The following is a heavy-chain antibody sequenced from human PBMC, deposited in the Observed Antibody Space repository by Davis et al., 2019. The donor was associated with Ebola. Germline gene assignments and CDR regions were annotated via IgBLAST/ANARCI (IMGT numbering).Heavy chain of an antibody. CDR3: TSTVDTADY. CDR2: IRSKATSYAT. V-gene: IGHV3-73*01. J-gene: IGHJ4*02. D-gene: IGHD5-18*01. CDR1: GFTFSGSA. Sequence: GESLKISCAASGFTFSGSAMHWVRQASGKGLEWVGRIRSKATSYATAYAASVKGRFTISRDDSKNTAYLQMNSLKTEDTAVYYCTSTVDTADYWGQGTLVTVSS.